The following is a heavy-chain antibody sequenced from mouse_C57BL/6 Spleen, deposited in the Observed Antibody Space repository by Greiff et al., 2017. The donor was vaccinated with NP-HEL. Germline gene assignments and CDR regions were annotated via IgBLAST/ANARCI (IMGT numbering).Heavy chain of an antibody. J-gene: IGHJ1*03. CDR3: ARCSNYVNWYFEV. CDR2: ISDGGSYT. V-gene: IGHV5-4*03. D-gene: IGHD2-5*01. CDR1: GFTFSSYA. Sequence: EVMLVESGGGLVKPGGSLKLSCAASGFTFSSYAMSWVRQTPEKRLEWVATISDGGSYTYYPDNVKGRFTISRDNAKNNLYLQMSHLKSEDTAMYYCARCSNYVNWYFEVWGTGTTVTVSS.